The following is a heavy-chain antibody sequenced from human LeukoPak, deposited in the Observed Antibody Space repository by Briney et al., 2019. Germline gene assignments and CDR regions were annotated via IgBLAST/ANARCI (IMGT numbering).Heavy chain of an antibody. J-gene: IGHJ4*02. D-gene: IGHD1-26*01. Sequence: SETLSLTCAVYGGSFSDYYWSWIRQPPGKGLEWIGEINHSGSTSYSPSLRSRVTISVDTSKNQFSLEVTSVTAADTAVYYCAREVGLRGLEWGQGALVTVSS. CDR2: INHSGST. V-gene: IGHV4-34*01. CDR3: AREVGLRGLE. CDR1: GGSFSDYY.